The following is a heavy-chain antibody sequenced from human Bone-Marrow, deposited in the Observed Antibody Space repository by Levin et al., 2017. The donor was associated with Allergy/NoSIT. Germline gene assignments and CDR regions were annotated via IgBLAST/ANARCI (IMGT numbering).Heavy chain of an antibody. CDR3: AAPRSAVTTSDYYYYYVMDV. Sequence: ASVKVSCKASGFTFSSSAVQWVRQARGQRLEWIGWIVVGSGNTKYAQKFQERLTITRDMSTSTAYMELSSLRSEDTAVYYCAAPRSAVTTSDYYYYYVMDVWGQGTTVSVSS. V-gene: IGHV1-58*01. CDR1: GFTFSSSA. CDR2: IVVGSGNT. J-gene: IGHJ6*02. D-gene: IGHD4-17*01.